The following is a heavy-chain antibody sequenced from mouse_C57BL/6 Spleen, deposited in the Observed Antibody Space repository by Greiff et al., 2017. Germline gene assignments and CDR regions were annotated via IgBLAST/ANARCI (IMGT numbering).Heavy chain of an antibody. V-gene: IGHV14-3*01. D-gene: IGHD2-2*01. CDR1: GFNIKNTY. J-gene: IGHJ4*01. Sequence: EVQLQQSVAELVRPGASVKLSCTASGFNIKNTYMHWVKQRPEQGLEWIGRIDPANGNTKYAPQFQGTATITADTTSNTPYLQPSSLTSEDTAIYYCARGGYGVWDYAMGYWGQGASVTVSS. CDR3: ARGGYGVWDYAMGY. CDR2: IDPANGNT.